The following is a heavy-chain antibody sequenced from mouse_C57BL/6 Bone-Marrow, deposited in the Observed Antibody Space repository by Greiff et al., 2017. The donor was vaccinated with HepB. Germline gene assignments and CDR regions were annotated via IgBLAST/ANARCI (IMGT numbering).Heavy chain of an antibody. J-gene: IGHJ1*03. V-gene: IGHV1-53*01. D-gene: IGHD2-2*01. CDR1: GYTFTSYW. CDR2: INPSNGGT. CDR3: AREGGYDKYFDV. Sequence: VQLQQSGTELVKPGASVKLSCKASGYTFTSYWMHWVKQRPGQGLEWIGNINPSNGGTNYNEKFKSKATLTVDKSSSTAYMQLSSLTSEDSAVYYCAREGGYDKYFDVWGTGTTVTVSS.